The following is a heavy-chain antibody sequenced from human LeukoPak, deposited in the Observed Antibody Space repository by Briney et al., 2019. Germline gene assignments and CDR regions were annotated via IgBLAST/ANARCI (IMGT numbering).Heavy chain of an antibody. V-gene: IGHV3-23*01. CDR2: ISGSGDNT. CDR1: GFTFSGFA. Sequence: GSLRLSCAASGFTFSGFATSWVRRTPGKGLEWVSGISGSGDNTLYAASVKGRFTISRDNCKNTLYLEMNSLRAENTAIYYCAKMKGHPLQKYYMDVWGQGTTVTVSS. J-gene: IGHJ6*01. CDR3: AKMKGHPLQKYYMDV. D-gene: IGHD2/OR15-2a*01.